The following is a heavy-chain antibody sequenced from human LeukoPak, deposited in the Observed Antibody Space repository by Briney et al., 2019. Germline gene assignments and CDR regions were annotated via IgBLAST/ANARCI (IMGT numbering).Heavy chain of an antibody. CDR3: VTDGDKWNDFEY. J-gene: IGHJ4*02. D-gene: IGHD1-1*01. CDR1: GLSISNFW. Sequence: GGSLRLSCAASGLSISNFWMHWVRQAPGKGLEWVAIIDKNGNEIKYVDSVKGRFTLSRDNAKNSVYLQMNSLRTEDTALYYCVTDGDKWNDFEYWGQGTLVTVSS. V-gene: IGHV3-7*01. CDR2: IDKNGNEI.